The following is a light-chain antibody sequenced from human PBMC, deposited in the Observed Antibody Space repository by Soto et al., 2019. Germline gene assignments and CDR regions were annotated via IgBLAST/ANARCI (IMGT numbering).Light chain of an antibody. CDR1: QSVSSY. CDR2: DAS. CDR3: QQRSNWPRIN. Sequence: EIVLTHSPATLSLSQGEIATLSCRASQSVSSYLAWYQQKPGQAPRLLIYDASNRTTGIPARFSGSGSGTDFTLTIRSLEPEDFAVYYCQQRSNWPRINCGQGTRREIK. J-gene: IGKJ5*01. V-gene: IGKV3-11*01.